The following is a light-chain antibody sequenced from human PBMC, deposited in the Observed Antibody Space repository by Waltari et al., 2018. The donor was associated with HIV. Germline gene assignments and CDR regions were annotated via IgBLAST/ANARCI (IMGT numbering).Light chain of an antibody. CDR2: EVS. CDR3: SSYAGSINVL. Sequence: QSALTQPPSASGSPGQSVTISCTGTNRDVGGYNYVSWYQQHPGKAPKLLIAEVSKRPSGVPDRFSGSKSGNTASLTVSGLQAEDEADYYCSSYAGSINVLFGGGTKLAVL. V-gene: IGLV2-8*01. CDR1: NRDVGGYNY. J-gene: IGLJ2*01.